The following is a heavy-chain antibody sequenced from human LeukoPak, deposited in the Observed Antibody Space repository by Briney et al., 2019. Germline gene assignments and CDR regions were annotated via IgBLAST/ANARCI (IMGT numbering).Heavy chain of an antibody. CDR1: GYTFTTYG. Sequence: ASVKVSCKASGYTFTTYGISWVRQAPGQGLEWMGWISAYSGSTNYAQNLQGRVTMTTDTSTSTACMELRSLRSDDTAVYYCARHYGGTFFDYWGQGTLVTVSS. D-gene: IGHD4-23*01. CDR2: ISAYSGST. J-gene: IGHJ4*02. V-gene: IGHV1-18*01. CDR3: ARHYGGTFFDY.